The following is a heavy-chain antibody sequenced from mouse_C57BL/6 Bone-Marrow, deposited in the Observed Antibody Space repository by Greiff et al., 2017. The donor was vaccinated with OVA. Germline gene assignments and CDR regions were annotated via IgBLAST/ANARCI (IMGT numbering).Heavy chain of an antibody. CDR2: ISDGGSYT. D-gene: IGHD1-1*01. Sequence: EVKLMESGGGLVKPGGSLKLSCAASGFTFSSYAMSWVRQTPEKRLEWVATISDGGSYTYYPDNVKGRFTISRDNAKNNLYLQMSHLKAEDTAMYYCARESITTVVAWYFDVWGTGTTVTVSS. V-gene: IGHV5-4*01. CDR1: GFTFSSYA. CDR3: ARESITTVVAWYFDV. J-gene: IGHJ1*03.